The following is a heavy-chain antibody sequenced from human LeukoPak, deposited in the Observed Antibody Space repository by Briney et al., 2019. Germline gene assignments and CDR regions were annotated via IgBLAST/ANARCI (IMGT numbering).Heavy chain of an antibody. CDR2: ISYSGST. J-gene: IGHJ4*02. Sequence: SETLSLTCTVSGGSISTYYWTWIRQPPGKGLEWIGYISYSGSTNYNPSLESRVTISVDTSKNQFSLKLSSVTAADTAVYYCASGFGSYYDSDYWGQGILVTVSS. CDR1: GGSISTYY. D-gene: IGHD3-10*01. CDR3: ASGFGSYYDSDY. V-gene: IGHV4-59*08.